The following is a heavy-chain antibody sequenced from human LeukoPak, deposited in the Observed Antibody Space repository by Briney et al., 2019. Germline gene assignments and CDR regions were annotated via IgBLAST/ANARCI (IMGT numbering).Heavy chain of an antibody. CDR3: AKDLRGFYGSGSSH. D-gene: IGHD3-10*01. V-gene: IGHV3-23*01. CDR1: GFTVSNYA. CDR2: ISGSGGNT. J-gene: IGHJ4*02. Sequence: PGGSLRLSCAASGFTVSNYAMTWVRQAPGRGLIWVSAISGSGGNTYYADSVKGRFTISRDISKNTLYLQMDSLRAEDTAVFYCAKDLRGFYGSGSSHWGQGTLVTVSS.